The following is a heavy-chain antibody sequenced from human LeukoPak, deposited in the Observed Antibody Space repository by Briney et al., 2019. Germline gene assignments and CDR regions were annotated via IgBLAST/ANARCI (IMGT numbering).Heavy chain of an antibody. J-gene: IGHJ4*02. V-gene: IGHV3-30*18. CDR1: GLSFNNFG. CDR3: AQARSGSNYGPPLDY. D-gene: IGHD5-18*01. CDR2: ISYDGSNT. Sequence: GGSLRLSCAASGLSFNNFGIHWVRQAPGKGLEGVTVISYDGSNTHYADPVKGRFTVSRDNSENTLYLQMNSLRTEDTAVYYSAQARSGSNYGPPLDYWGQGTLVTVSS.